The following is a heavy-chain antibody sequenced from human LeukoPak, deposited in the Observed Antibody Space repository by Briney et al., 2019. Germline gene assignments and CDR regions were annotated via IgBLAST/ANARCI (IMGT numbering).Heavy chain of an antibody. CDR3: ARDMGAPDYGSYSVDY. V-gene: IGHV4-61*01. D-gene: IGHD4-23*01. CDR2: IHYSGSA. J-gene: IGHJ4*02. Sequence: PLETLSLTCTVSGGSVSSGSYYWSWIRQPPGRGLEWIACIHYSGSAAYNPSLKSRVTISRDMSTNQFSLKMTSVTAADTAVYFCARDMGAPDYGSYSVDYWGQGTLVTVSS. CDR1: GGSVSSGSYY.